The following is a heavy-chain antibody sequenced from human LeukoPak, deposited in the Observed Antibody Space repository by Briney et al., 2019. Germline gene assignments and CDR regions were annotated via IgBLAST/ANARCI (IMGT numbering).Heavy chain of an antibody. Sequence: SGPALVNPTQTLTLTCTFSGFSLTTSEVCVSWIRQPPGKPLEWLARIDWDNDKFYSTSLKTRLTISKGTPKNQVVLTMTNMDPVDTATYYCARMRRDSGRSHSFDFWGQGTLVTVSS. V-gene: IGHV2-70*17. J-gene: IGHJ4*02. CDR1: GFSLTTSEVC. CDR3: ARMRRDSGRSHSFDF. D-gene: IGHD1-26*01. CDR2: IDWDNDK.